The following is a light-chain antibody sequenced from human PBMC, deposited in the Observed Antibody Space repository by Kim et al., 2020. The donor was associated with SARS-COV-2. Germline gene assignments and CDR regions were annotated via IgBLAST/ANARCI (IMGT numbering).Light chain of an antibody. CDR1: QNIARY. J-gene: IGKJ2*01. V-gene: IGKV1D-8*02. Sequence: SAPPAHKFPITCRLTQNIARYLAWFQQRPGKAPQLLIYAAYTLHTAAPSTFSGSGSGTDFTLTINPLQSEDSATYFCQQYFDFPYTFGQGTKLEI. CDR2: AAY. CDR3: QQYFDFPYT.